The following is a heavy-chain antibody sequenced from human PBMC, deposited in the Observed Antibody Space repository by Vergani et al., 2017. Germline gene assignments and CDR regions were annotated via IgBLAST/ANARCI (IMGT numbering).Heavy chain of an antibody. D-gene: IGHD1-26*01. CDR2: ISYSGST. J-gene: IGHJ6*03. CDR3: ASSAPHIIYYYMDV. CDR1: GGSISSYY. V-gene: IGHV4-59*01. Sequence: QVQLQESGPGLVKPSETLSLICIVSGGSISSYYWNWIRQPPGKGLEWIGYISYSGSTNYNPSLKSRVAISVDTSKNQFSLNLSSVTAADTAVYYCASSAPHIIYYYMDVWGQGTTVTVSS.